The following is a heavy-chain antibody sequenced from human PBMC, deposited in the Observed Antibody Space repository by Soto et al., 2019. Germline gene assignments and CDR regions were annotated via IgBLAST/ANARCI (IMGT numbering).Heavy chain of an antibody. CDR2: NVVGSGNT. V-gene: IGHV1-58*01. CDR3: ARGRTIFGVVMDYYYGMDV. Sequence: GASVKVSCKASGFTFPSSAVQWVRQARGQRLEWIGWNVVGSGNTNSAQKFQERVTFTRGMSTSTVYMELTSLKLEDTAVYYCARGRTIFGVVMDYYYGMDVWGQGTTVTVSS. J-gene: IGHJ6*02. CDR1: GFTFPSSA. D-gene: IGHD3-3*01.